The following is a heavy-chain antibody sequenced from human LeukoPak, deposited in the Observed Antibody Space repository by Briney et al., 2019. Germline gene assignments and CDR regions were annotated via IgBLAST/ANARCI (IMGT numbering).Heavy chain of an antibody. CDR3: AKCILTGYYKGYMDV. CDR1: GFTFSSYS. Sequence: PGGSLRLSRAASGFTFSSYSMNWVRQAPGKGLEWVSSISSSSSYIYYADSVKGRFTISRDNSKNTLYLQMNSLRAEDTAVYYCAKCILTGYYKGYMDVWGKGTTVTISS. D-gene: IGHD3-9*01. V-gene: IGHV3-21*04. CDR2: ISSSSSYI. J-gene: IGHJ6*03.